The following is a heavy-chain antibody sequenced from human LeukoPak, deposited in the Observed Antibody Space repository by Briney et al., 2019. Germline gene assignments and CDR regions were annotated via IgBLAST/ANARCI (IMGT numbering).Heavy chain of an antibody. D-gene: IGHD6-6*01. CDR3: ARCYSSSSYGWFDP. Sequence: PSETLSLTCTVSGDSISSSSYYWGWIRQPPGKGLEWIGSIYYSGSTYYNPSLKSRVTISVDTSKNQFSLKLSSVTAADTAVYYCARCYSSSSYGWFDPWGQGTLVTVPS. V-gene: IGHV4-39*07. CDR2: IYYSGST. CDR1: GDSISSSSYY. J-gene: IGHJ5*02.